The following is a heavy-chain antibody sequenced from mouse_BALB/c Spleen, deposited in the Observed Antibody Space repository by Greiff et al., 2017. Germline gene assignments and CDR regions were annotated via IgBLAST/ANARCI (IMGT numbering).Heavy chain of an antibody. V-gene: IGHV14-3*02. CDR3: AREGNYWYFDV. CDR2: IDPANGNT. J-gene: IGHJ1*01. Sequence: EVKLVESGAELVKPGASVKLSCTASGFNIKDTYMHWVKQRPEQGLEWIGRIDPANGNTKYDPKFQGKATITADTSSNTAYLQLSSLTSEDTAVYYCAREGNYWYFDVWGAGTTVTVSS. D-gene: IGHD2-1*01. CDR1: GFNIKDTY.